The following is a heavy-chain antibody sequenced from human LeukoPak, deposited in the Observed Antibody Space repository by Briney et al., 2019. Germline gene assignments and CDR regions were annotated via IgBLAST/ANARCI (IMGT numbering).Heavy chain of an antibody. CDR2: ISSSGSTI. CDR1: GFTFSSYE. Sequence: GGSLRLSCAASGFTFSSYEMNWVRQAPGKGLEWVSYISSSGSTIYYADSVKGRFAISRDNAKNSLYLQMNSLRAEDTAVYYCARDPYSGSYGDYYYYYMDVWGKGTTVTISS. V-gene: IGHV3-48*03. J-gene: IGHJ6*03. CDR3: ARDPYSGSYGDYYYYYMDV. D-gene: IGHD1-26*01.